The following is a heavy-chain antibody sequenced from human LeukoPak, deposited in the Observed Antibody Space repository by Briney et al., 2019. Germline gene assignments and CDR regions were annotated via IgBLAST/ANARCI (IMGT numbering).Heavy chain of an antibody. CDR3: AKRGAEVGATVAPGDY. V-gene: IGHV3-23*01. CDR2: ISGSGGST. J-gene: IGHJ4*02. Sequence: GGSLRLSCAASGFTFSSYGMSWVRQAPGKGLEWVSAISGSGGSTYYADSVKGRFTISRDNSKNTLYLQMNSLRAEDTAVYYCAKRGAEVGATVAPGDYWGQGTLVTVSS. D-gene: IGHD1-26*01. CDR1: GFTFSSYG.